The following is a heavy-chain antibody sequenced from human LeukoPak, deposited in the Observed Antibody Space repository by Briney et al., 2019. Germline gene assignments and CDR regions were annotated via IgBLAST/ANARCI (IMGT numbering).Heavy chain of an antibody. CDR1: GGSFSGYY. CDR3: AREWRIRDYYYYMDV. J-gene: IGHJ6*03. CDR2: IKHSGST. D-gene: IGHD5-12*01. V-gene: IGHV4-34*01. Sequence: SETLSLTCAVYGGSFSGYYWSWIRQPPGKGLEWIGEIKHSGSTNYNPSLKSRVTISVDTSKNQFSLKLSSVTAADTAVYYCAREWRIRDYYYYMDVWGKGTTVTVSS.